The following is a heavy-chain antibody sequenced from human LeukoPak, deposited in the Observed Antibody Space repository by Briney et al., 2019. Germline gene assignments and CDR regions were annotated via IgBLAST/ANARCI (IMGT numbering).Heavy chain of an antibody. CDR3: AKDLSPRGVWGSYRYFDY. CDR2: INAGGDNT. J-gene: IGHJ4*02. V-gene: IGHV3-23*01. Sequence: PGGSLRLSCAASGFTFAGYAMTWVRQAPGKGLEWVSTINAGGDNTHYADSVKGRFTISRDNSKNTLSLQMRSLRADDTAVYYCAKDLSPRGVWGSYRYFDYWGQGTLVIVSP. CDR1: GFTFAGYA. D-gene: IGHD3-16*02.